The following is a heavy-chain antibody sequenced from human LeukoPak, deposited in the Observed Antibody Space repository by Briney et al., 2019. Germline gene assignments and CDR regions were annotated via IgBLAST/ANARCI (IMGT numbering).Heavy chain of an antibody. V-gene: IGHV4-59*01. Sequence: SETLSLTCTVSGGSISSYYWSWIRQPPGEGLEWIGYIYYSGSTNYNPSLKSRVTISVDTSKNQFSLKLSSVTAADTAVYYCARSYHRSYYYGGSSNDAFDIWGQGTMVTVSS. CDR3: ARSYHRSYYYGGSSNDAFDI. D-gene: IGHD3-10*01. CDR2: IYYSGST. CDR1: GGSISSYY. J-gene: IGHJ3*02.